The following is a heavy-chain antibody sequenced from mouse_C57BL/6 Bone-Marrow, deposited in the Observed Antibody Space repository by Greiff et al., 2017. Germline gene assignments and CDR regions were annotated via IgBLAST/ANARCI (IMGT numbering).Heavy chain of an antibody. J-gene: IGHJ2*01. CDR3: ARYYYENYGDY. CDR2: ISPRRGNT. CDR1: GYTFTSYG. D-gene: IGHD2-1*01. V-gene: IGHV1-81*01. Sequence: VQLQQSGAELARPGASVKLSCKASGYTFTSYGISWVKQSTGQGLEWIGEISPRRGNTSYNEKFKGKATLTADTSSSTAYMVLRSLTFEDSAVYFCARYYYENYGDYWGQGTTLTGSS.